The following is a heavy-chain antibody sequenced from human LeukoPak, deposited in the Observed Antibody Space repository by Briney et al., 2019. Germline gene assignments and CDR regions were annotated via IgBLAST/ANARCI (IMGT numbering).Heavy chain of an antibody. D-gene: IGHD2-2*01. CDR1: GGSISSGSYY. CDR2: IYYSGTT. CDR3: ARGVDAAAAYNWFDP. V-gene: IGHV4-39*07. Sequence: SEALSLTCTVSGGSISSGSYYWVWIRQPPGKGLEWIGTIYYSGTTYYNPSLKSRVTISVDTSKNQFSLRLSSVTAADTAVYYCARGVDAAAAYNWFDPWGQGTLVTVSS. J-gene: IGHJ5*02.